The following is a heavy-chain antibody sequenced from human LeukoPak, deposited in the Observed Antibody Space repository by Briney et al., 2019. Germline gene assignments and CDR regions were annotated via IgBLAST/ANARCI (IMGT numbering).Heavy chain of an antibody. CDR1: GGSISSSSYY. CDR2: IYYSGST. D-gene: IGHD6-19*01. CDR3: ARLPYSSGWYRFDP. Sequence: SETLSLTCTVSGGSISSSSYYWGWIRQPPGTGLEWIGSIYYSGSTYYNPSLKSRVTISVDTSKNQFSLKLSSVTAADTAVYYCARLPYSSGWYRFDPWGQGTLVTVSS. J-gene: IGHJ5*02. V-gene: IGHV4-39*01.